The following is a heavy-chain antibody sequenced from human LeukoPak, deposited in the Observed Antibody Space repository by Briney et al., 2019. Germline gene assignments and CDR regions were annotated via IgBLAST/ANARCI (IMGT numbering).Heavy chain of an antibody. Sequence: PGGSLRLSCAAAGFTFSDYYMSWIRQAPGKGMEWVSYISSSGSTIYYADSVKGRFTISRDNAKNSLYLQMNSLRAEDTAVYYCARGGTRWLYYYGSGKQGSGTEFDYWGQGTLVTVSS. CDR1: GFTFSDYY. J-gene: IGHJ4*02. CDR2: ISSSGSTI. CDR3: ARGGTRWLYYYGSGKQGSGTEFDY. D-gene: IGHD3-10*01. V-gene: IGHV3-11*04.